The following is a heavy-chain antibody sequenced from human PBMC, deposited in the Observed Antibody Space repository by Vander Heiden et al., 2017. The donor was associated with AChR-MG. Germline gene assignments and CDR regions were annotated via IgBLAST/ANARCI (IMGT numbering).Heavy chain of an antibody. CDR1: GFTFSRYG. Sequence: QVQLVESGGGVVQPGRSLRLSCAASGFTFSRYGMHWVRQAPGKGLEWVAVIWYDGSNKYYADSVKGRFTISRDNSKNTLYLQMNSLRAEDTAVYYCARDGDYSNTGDVWGKGTTVTVSS. CDR3: ARDGDYSNTGDV. CDR2: IWYDGSNK. V-gene: IGHV3-33*08. D-gene: IGHD4-4*01. J-gene: IGHJ6*04.